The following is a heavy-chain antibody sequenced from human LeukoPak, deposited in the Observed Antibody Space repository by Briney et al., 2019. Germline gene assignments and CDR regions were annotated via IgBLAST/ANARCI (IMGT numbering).Heavy chain of an antibody. J-gene: IGHJ4*02. Sequence: GGSLRLSCAASGFTFNSFSMNWVRQAPGNGLEWVSSISSSTIYTYYADSVKGRFTISRDNAKNTLFLQMNSLRAEDTALYYCAREGITVAGTEFDYWGQGTLVTVSS. D-gene: IGHD6-19*01. CDR2: ISSSTIYT. CDR3: AREGITVAGTEFDY. V-gene: IGHV3-21*01. CDR1: GFTFNSFS.